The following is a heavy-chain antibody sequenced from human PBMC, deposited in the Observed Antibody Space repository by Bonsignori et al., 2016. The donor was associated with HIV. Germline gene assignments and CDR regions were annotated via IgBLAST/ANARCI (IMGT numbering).Heavy chain of an antibody. D-gene: IGHD3-22*01. CDR1: GGSFSGYY. Sequence: SETLSLTCAVYGGSFSGYYWSWIRQPPGKGLEWIGEINHSGSTNYNPSLKSRVTISVDTSKNQFSLKLSSVTAADTAVYYCARGPFITNYHYWGQGTLVTVSS. CDR3: ARGPFITNYHY. CDR2: INHSGST. J-gene: IGHJ4*02. V-gene: IGHV4-34*01.